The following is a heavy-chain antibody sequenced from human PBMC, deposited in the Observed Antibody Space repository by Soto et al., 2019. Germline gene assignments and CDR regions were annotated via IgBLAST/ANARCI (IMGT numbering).Heavy chain of an antibody. D-gene: IGHD4-17*01. CDR1: GGSXXXXX. CDR3: ARDKNDYGDYVLSY. CDR2: IYYSGST. J-gene: IGHJ4*02. Sequence: PXLXKPXXTXSLTCTXSGGSXXXXXXXXXRQPPGKGLEWIGYIYYSGSTNYNPSLRSRVTISVDXSXXXXXXXXXXXTAADTAVYYCARDKNDYGDYVLSYWGQGTLVTVXS. V-gene: IGHV4-59*01.